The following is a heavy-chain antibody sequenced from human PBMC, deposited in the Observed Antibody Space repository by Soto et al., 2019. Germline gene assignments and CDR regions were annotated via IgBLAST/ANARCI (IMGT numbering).Heavy chain of an antibody. V-gene: IGHV3-48*01. CDR1: GFTFSSYS. CDR2: ISSCSTTK. D-gene: IGHD2-15*01. J-gene: IGHJ5*02. CDR3: ARDGCSGSNCLNWFDP. Sequence: EVQLVESGGGLVQPGGSLRLSCAASGFTFSSYSMNWVRQAPGKGLEWVSYISSCSTTKYYADSVKGRFTISRDNAKNSLYLLMNSLRAEDTAVYYCARDGCSGSNCLNWFDPWGQGNLVTVSS.